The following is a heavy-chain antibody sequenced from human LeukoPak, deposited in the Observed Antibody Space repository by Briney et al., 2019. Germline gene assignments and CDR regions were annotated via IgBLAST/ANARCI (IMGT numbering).Heavy chain of an antibody. V-gene: IGHV3-21*01. CDR1: GFTFSSYN. D-gene: IGHD2-8*01. CDR2: ISSSSSYI. Sequence: TGGSLRLSCAASGFTFSSYNMNWVRQAPGKGLEWVSSISSSSSYIYYADSVKGRFTISRDNAKNSLYLQMNSLRAEDTAVYYCAREEELYGYYYGMDVWGQGTTVTVSS. J-gene: IGHJ6*02. CDR3: AREEELYGYYYGMDV.